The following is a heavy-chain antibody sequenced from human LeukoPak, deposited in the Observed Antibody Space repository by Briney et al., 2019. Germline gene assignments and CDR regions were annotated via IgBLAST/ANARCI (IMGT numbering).Heavy chain of an antibody. CDR2: ISHDGSNK. Sequence: GRSLRLSCAASGFTFSSYAMHWVRQAPGKGLEWVAVISHDGSNKYYADSVKGRFTISRDNSKNTLYLQMNSLRAEDTAVYYCARDPRVPAAPEYYFDYWGQGTLVTVSS. CDR3: ARDPRVPAAPEYYFDY. J-gene: IGHJ4*02. D-gene: IGHD2-2*01. V-gene: IGHV3-30*04. CDR1: GFTFSSYA.